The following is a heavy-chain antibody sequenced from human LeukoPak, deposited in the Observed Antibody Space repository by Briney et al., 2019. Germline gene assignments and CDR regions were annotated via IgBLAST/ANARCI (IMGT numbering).Heavy chain of an antibody. CDR2: ISSSSSYI. CDR3: ARDSPNEGILWWSIDY. D-gene: IGHD2-21*01. CDR1: GFSFTFYS. V-gene: IGHV3-21*01. Sequence: GGSLRLSCAASGFSFTFYSMNWVRQAPGKGLEWVSSISSSSSYIYYADSVKGRFTISRDNAKNSLYLQMNSLRAEDTVVYYCARDSPNEGILWWSIDYWGQGTLVTVSS. J-gene: IGHJ4*02.